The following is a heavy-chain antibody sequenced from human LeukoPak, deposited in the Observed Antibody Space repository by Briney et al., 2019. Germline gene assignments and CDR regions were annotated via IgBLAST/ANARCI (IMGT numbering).Heavy chain of an antibody. CDR1: GGSISSGGYY. V-gene: IGHV4-31*03. CDR2: IYYSGST. CDR3: ARAPLGPSSGSYATDY. Sequence: SETLSLTCTVSGGSISSGGYYWSWIRQHPGKGLEWIGYIYYSGSTYYNPSLKSRVTISVDTSKNQFSLKLSSVTAADTAVYYCARAPLGPSSGSYATDYWGQGTLVTVSS. J-gene: IGHJ4*02. D-gene: IGHD1-26*01.